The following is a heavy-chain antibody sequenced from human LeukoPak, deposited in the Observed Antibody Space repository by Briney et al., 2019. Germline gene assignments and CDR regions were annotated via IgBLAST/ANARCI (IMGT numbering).Heavy chain of an antibody. V-gene: IGHV3-30*06. J-gene: IGHJ4*02. CDR1: GFTFSSYG. CDR2: ISYDGSNK. CDR3: AGGPTGTYPHYFEY. D-gene: IGHD1-7*01. Sequence: GGSLRLSCAASGFTFSSYGMHWVRQAPGKGLEWAAVISYDGSNKYYADSVKGRFTISRDNSKNTLYLQMNSLRAEDTAVYYCAGGPTGTYPHYFEYWGQGTLVTVSS.